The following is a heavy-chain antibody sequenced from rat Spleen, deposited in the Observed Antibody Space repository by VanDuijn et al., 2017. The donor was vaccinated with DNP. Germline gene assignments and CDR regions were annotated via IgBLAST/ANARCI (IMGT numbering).Heavy chain of an antibody. CDR3: ARANILRSFDY. D-gene: IGHD1-6*01. J-gene: IGHJ2*01. CDR2: ISTSGSRT. CDR1: GFSFSDYD. Sequence: EVQLVESGGGLVQPGRSLKLSCVASGFSFSDYDMAWVRQAPTKGLEWVATISTSGSRTYYPDSVKGRFTISRDNAKSSLYLQMNSLKSEDTATYYCARANILRSFDYWGQGVMVTVSS. V-gene: IGHV5-25*01.